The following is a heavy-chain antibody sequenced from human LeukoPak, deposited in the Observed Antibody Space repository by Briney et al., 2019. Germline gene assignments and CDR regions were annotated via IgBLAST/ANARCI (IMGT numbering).Heavy chain of an antibody. Sequence: GGSLRLSCAASGFTFSSYWMNWARQAPGKGLEWVSAISGSGGSTYYADSVKGRFTISRDNSKNTLYLQMNSLRAEDTAVYYCAKGPGYYDFWSGYYTRFDYWGQGTLVTVSS. V-gene: IGHV3-23*01. J-gene: IGHJ4*02. CDR2: ISGSGGST. D-gene: IGHD3-3*01. CDR3: AKGPGYYDFWSGYYTRFDY. CDR1: GFTFSSYW.